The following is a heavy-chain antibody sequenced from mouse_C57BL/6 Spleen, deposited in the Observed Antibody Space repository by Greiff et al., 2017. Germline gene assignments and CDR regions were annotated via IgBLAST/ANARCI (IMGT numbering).Heavy chain of an antibody. V-gene: IGHV1-80*01. CDR1: GYAFSSYW. Sequence: QVHVKQSGAELVKPGASVKISCKASGYAFSSYWMNWVKQRPGKGLEWIGQIYPGDGDTNYNGKFKGKATLTADKSSSTAYMQLSSLTSEDSAVYFCARTASLLLDYWGQGTSVTVSS. D-gene: IGHD1-1*01. CDR3: ARTASLLLDY. CDR2: IYPGDGDT. J-gene: IGHJ4*01.